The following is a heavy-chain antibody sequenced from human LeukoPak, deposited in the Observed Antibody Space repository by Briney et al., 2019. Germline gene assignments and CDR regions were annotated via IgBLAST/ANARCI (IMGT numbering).Heavy chain of an antibody. CDR3: ARGPTAAAARSLFDY. J-gene: IGHJ4*02. CDR2: INHSGST. V-gene: IGHV4-34*01. CDR1: GGSFSGYY. D-gene: IGHD6-13*01. Sequence: SETLSLTCAVYGGSFSGYYWSWIRQPPGKGLEWIGEINHSGSTNYNPSLKSRVTISVDTSKNQFSLKLSSVTAADTAVYYCARGPTAAAARSLFDYWGRGTLVTVSS.